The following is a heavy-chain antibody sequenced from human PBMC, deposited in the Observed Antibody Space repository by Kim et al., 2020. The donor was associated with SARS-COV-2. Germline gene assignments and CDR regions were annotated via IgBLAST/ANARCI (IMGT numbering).Heavy chain of an antibody. CDR1: YASVDSVTNHY. CDR2: IYDNGNT. D-gene: IGHD3-16*01. V-gene: IGHV4-61*01. CDR3: TRGGNHFYWSGYIDY. J-gene: IGHJ4*02. Sequence: SETLSLTCTFSYASVDSVTNHYWNWIRQPPGQELEWIGYIYDNGNTNYNPSLRGRVTMSMDTSKNQLSLNLRSVTAADTAVYYCTRGGNHFYWSGYIDYWGQGALVTVSS.